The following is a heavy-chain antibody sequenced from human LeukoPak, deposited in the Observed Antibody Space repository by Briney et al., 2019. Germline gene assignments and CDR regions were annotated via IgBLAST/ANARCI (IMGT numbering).Heavy chain of an antibody. V-gene: IGHV3-20*04. D-gene: IGHD3-3*01. Sequence: GESLKIACAASGCSCDDYGMSGARQAPGMRLEWVSGINWNGDRIGYADSVKGRFAISRDNAKNSLYLQMNSLRAEDTALYYCARSRITIFGVITRGAFDIWGQGIMVTVSS. CDR3: ARSRITIFGVITRGAFDI. J-gene: IGHJ3*02. CDR2: INWNGDRI. CDR1: GCSCDDYG.